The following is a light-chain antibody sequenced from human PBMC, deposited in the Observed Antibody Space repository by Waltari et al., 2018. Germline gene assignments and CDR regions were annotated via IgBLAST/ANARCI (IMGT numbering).Light chain of an antibody. J-gene: IGLJ3*02. CDR2: DNY. Sequence: QSVLTQSPSVSADPGQKVTISCSGSTSNIGKNEVSWYQHLPGTAPRRLITDNYKRPSGIPDRFSASKSGTSATLGITGLQTGDEADYCCATWDTSLSAVVFGGGTKLTVL. CDR3: ATWDTSLSAVV. V-gene: IGLV1-51*01. CDR1: TSNIGKNE.